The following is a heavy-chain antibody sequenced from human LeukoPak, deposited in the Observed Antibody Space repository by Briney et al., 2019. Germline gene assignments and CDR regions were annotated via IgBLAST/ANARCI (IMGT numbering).Heavy chain of an antibody. D-gene: IGHD3-22*01. CDR1: GFTLNNYE. CDR3: ARGPHSSGYYGHYFDY. J-gene: IGHJ4*02. CDR2: ISGSGSTI. V-gene: IGHV3-48*03. Sequence: GGSPRLSCAASGFTLNNYEINWVRQTPGKGLEWISYISGSGSTIYYAESVQGRFTISRDNAQNSLYLQMNSLRAEDTAIYYCARGPHSSGYYGHYFDYWGLGTLVTVSS.